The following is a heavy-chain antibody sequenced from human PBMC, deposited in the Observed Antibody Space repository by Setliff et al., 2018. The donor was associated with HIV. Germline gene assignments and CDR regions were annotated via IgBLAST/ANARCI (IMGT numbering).Heavy chain of an antibody. CDR1: GGSFSGYY. CDR2: INHDRTT. CDR3: ARYGGNSFWFDP. Sequence: PSETLSLTCAVYGGSFSGYYWSWIRQPPGKGLEWIGEINHDRTTNYNPSLKSRVTISVDTSKNQFSLTLNSVTAADTAVYYCARYGGNSFWFDPWGQGTLVTVS. V-gene: IGHV4-34*01. J-gene: IGHJ5*02. D-gene: IGHD2-21*01.